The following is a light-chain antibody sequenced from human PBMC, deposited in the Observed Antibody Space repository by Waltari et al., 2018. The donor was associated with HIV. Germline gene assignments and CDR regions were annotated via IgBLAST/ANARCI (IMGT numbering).Light chain of an antibody. CDR2: KDN. CDR1: SLSKQY. V-gene: IGLV3-25*03. J-gene: IGLJ2*01. CDR3: QSSDTSGTSVI. Sequence: SSDLTQPPSVSVSPGQTATITCSGDSLSKQYTSWYKQRPGQAPVLLISKDNKRPSGIPERFSGSTSGTTVTLAISRVQPDDEADDYCQSSDTSGTSVIFGGGTKLTVL.